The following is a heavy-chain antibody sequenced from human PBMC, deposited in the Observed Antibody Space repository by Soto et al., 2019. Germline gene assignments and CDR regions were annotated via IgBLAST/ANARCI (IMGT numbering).Heavy chain of an antibody. CDR1: GFTFSSYG. J-gene: IGHJ4*02. V-gene: IGHV3-30*18. Sequence: GGSLRLSCAASGFTFSSYGMHWVRQAPGKGLEWVAVISYDGSNKYYADSVKGRFTISRDNSKNTLYLQMNSLRAEDTAVYYCAKDTRGSDHYDSSGYRDYWGQGTLVTVSS. CDR2: ISYDGSNK. CDR3: AKDTRGSDHYDSSGYRDY. D-gene: IGHD3-22*01.